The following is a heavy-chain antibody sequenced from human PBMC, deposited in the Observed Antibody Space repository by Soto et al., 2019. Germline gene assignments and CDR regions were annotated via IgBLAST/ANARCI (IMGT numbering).Heavy chain of an antibody. CDR2: IRNKAKSYTT. D-gene: IGHD1-26*01. J-gene: IGHJ4*02. V-gene: IGHV3-72*01. Sequence: EVQLVESGGGLVQPGGSLRLSCAASGFTFSDHYMDWVRQAPGKGLEWVGRIRNKAKSYTTDYAASVKGRFTISRDDSKNSLYLQMNSLKPEDTAVYYCTRGRWSGTYPFDYWGQGTLVTVSA. CDR3: TRGRWSGTYPFDY. CDR1: GFTFSDHY.